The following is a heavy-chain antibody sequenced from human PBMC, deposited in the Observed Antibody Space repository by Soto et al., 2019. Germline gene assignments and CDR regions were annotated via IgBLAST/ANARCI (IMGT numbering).Heavy chain of an antibody. CDR2: ISSSSSYI. D-gene: IGHD3-3*01. CDR3: ARGTASSHSSITIFGVVITDWFDP. CDR1: GFTFSSYS. J-gene: IGHJ5*02. Sequence: LRLSCAASGFTFSSYSMNWVRQAPGKGLEWVSSISSSSSYIYYADSVKGRFTISRDNAKNSLYLQMNSLRAEDTAVYYCARGTASSHSSITIFGVVITDWFDPWGQGTLVTLSS. V-gene: IGHV3-21*01.